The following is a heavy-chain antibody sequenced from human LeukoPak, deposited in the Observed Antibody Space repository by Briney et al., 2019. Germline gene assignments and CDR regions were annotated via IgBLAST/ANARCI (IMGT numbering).Heavy chain of an antibody. D-gene: IGHD6-19*01. CDR3: ARAMSSGWHYFDY. CDR2: INHSGST. Sequence: KPSETLSLTCAVYGGSFSGYYWNWIRQPPGKGLEWIGEINHSGSTNYNPSLKSRVTISVDTSKNQFSLKLSSVTAADTAVYYCARAMSSGWHYFDYWGQGTLVTASS. CDR1: GGSFSGYY. J-gene: IGHJ4*02. V-gene: IGHV4-34*01.